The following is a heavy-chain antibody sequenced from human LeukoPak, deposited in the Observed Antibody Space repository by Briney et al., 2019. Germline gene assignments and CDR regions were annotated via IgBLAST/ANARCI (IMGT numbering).Heavy chain of an antibody. D-gene: IGHD3-3*01. CDR3: AMEGKSIFATAMDAFDI. CDR1: GFTFDDYG. CDR2: INWNGDSR. Sequence: GGSLRLSCAASGFTFDDYGMSWVRQVPGKGLEWVSFINWNGDSRGYVDSVKGRFTVSRDKATKSLYLEMNSLRDEDTAFFYCAMEGKSIFATAMDAFDIWSQGTLVTVSS. V-gene: IGHV3-20*04. J-gene: IGHJ3*02.